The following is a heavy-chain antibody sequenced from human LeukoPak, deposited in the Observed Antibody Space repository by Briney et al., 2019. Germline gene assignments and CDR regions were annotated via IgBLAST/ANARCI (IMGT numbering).Heavy chain of an antibody. Sequence: SETLSLTCAVYGGSFSGYYWSWIRQPPGKGLEWIGEINHSGSTNYNPSLKSRVTISVDTSKNQFSLKLSSVTAADTAVYYCARAPTVTNPSAFDIWGQGTMVTVSS. V-gene: IGHV4-34*01. CDR2: INHSGST. D-gene: IGHD4-17*01. CDR1: GGSFSGYY. J-gene: IGHJ3*02. CDR3: ARAPTVTNPSAFDI.